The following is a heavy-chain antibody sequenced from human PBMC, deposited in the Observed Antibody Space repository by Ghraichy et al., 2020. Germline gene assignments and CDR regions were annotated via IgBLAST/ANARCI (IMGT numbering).Heavy chain of an antibody. V-gene: IGHV3-48*02. CDR2: ITTSSRTT. CDR3: ARASRVVRFFYYDGMDV. D-gene: IGHD4-23*01. J-gene: IGHJ6*02. CDR1: GFTLSGYG. Sequence: GESLNISCVASGFTLSGYGMNWVRQSPGKGLEWVSYITTSSRTTSYAASVRGRFTISRDNAQNSLYLQMNSLRDEDTAVYYCARASRVVRFFYYDGMDVWGQGTTVTVSS.